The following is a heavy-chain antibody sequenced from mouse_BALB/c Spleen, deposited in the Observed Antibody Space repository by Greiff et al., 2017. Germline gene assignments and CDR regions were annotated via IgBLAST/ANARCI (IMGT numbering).Heavy chain of an antibody. CDR3: ARDSYAMDY. V-gene: IGHV1-31*01. CDR2: INPYNGAT. Sequence: EVHLVESGPELVKPGASVKISCKASGYSFTGYYMHWVKQSHVKSLEWIGRINPYNGATSYNQNFKDKASLTVDKSSSTAYMELHSLTSEDSAVYYCARDSYAMDYWGQGTSVTVSS. J-gene: IGHJ4*01. CDR1: GYSFTGYY.